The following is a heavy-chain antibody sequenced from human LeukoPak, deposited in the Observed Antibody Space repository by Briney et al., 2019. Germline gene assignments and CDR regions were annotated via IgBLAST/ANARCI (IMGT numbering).Heavy chain of an antibody. CDR1: GGSISTYY. Sequence: PSETLSLTCTVSGGSISTYYWSWIRQPPGKGLEWIGYIYSSGSTNYNPSLKSPVTISVDTSKNQFLLKLSSVTAADTVVYYCARGRGFPWLADPLGYWGQGTLVTVSS. CDR3: ARGRGFPWLADPLGY. CDR2: IYSSGST. D-gene: IGHD6-19*01. V-gene: IGHV4-59*12. J-gene: IGHJ4*02.